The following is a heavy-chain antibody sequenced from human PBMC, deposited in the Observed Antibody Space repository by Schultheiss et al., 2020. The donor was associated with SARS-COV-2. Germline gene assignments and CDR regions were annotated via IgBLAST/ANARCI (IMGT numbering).Heavy chain of an antibody. J-gene: IGHJ4*02. D-gene: IGHD3-10*01. CDR3: ARARQRYYFDY. Sequence: GESLKISCAASGFTFSSYWMHWVRQAPGKGLVWVSRINSDGSSTSYADSVKGRFTISRDNAKNSLYLQMNSLRAEDTAVYYCARARQRYYFDYWGQGTLVTVSS. CDR1: GFTFSSYW. CDR2: INSDGSST. V-gene: IGHV3-74*01.